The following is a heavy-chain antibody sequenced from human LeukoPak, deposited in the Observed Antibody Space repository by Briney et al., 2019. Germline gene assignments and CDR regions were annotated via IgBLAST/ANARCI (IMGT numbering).Heavy chain of an antibody. J-gene: IGHJ4*02. Sequence: PGGSLRLSCAASGFTFDDYAMPWVRQGPGKGLEWVSGISWNSGSIAYADSVKGRFTISRDNAKNSLYLQMDSLRAEDTALYYCAKGLSMVRGLDYWGQGTLVTVSS. D-gene: IGHD3-10*01. CDR3: AKGLSMVRGLDY. V-gene: IGHV3-9*01. CDR1: GFTFDDYA. CDR2: ISWNSGSI.